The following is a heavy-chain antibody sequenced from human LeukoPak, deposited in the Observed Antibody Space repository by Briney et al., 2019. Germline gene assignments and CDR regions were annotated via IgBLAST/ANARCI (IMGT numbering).Heavy chain of an antibody. D-gene: IGHD1-26*01. V-gene: IGHV4-30-2*01. J-gene: IGHJ4*02. Sequence: SETLSLTCTVSGGSISSGGYYWSWIRQPPGKGLEWIGYIYHSGSTYYNPSLKSRVTISVDTSKNQFSLKLSSVTAADTAVYYCARARVGATDYYFDYWGQGTLVTVSS. CDR2: IYHSGST. CDR3: ARARVGATDYYFDY. CDR1: GGSISSGGYY.